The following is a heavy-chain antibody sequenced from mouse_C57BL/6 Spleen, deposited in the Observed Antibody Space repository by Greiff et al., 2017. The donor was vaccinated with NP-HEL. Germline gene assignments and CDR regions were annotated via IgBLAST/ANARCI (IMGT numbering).Heavy chain of an antibody. CDR2: ISYDGSN. CDR1: GYSITSGYY. Sequence: EVQLQQSGPGLVKPSQSLSLTCSVTGYSITSGYYWNWIRQFPGNKLEWMGYISYDGSNNYNPSLKNRISITRDTSKNQFFLKLNPVTTEDTATYYCARGGLGDGYYPYFDYWGQGTTLTVSS. CDR3: ARGGLGDGYYPYFDY. V-gene: IGHV3-6*01. D-gene: IGHD2-3*01. J-gene: IGHJ2*01.